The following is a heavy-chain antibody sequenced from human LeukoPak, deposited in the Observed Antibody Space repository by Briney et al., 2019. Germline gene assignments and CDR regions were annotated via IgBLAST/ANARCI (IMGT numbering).Heavy chain of an antibody. CDR3: ARDPVDGYGHLDY. CDR1: GYTLTDHH. CDR2: IKSNSGGI. D-gene: IGHD5-12*01. J-gene: IGHJ4*02. Sequence: ASVKVSCKASGYTLTDHHIHWVRQAPGQGLEWMGWIKSNSGGIKYAQEFQGRVTMTRDASSSTAYMELSSLRSDDTAIYYCARDPVDGYGHLDYWGQGILVTVSS. V-gene: IGHV1-2*02.